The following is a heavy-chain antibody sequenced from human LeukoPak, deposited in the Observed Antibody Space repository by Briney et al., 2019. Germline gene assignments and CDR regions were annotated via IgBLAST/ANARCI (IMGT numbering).Heavy chain of an antibody. CDR1: GYSFTSYW. CDR3: ARQVPSYGMDV. J-gene: IGHJ6*02. Sequence: KRGESLKISCKGSGYSFTSYWIGWVRQMPGKGLEWMGIIYPGDSDTRYSPSFQGQVTISADKSINTAYLQWSSLKALDTAMYYCARQVPSYGMDVWGQGTTVTVSS. V-gene: IGHV5-51*01. CDR2: IYPGDSDT.